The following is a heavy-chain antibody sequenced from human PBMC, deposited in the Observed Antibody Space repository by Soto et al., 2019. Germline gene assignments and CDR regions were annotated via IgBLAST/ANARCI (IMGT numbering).Heavy chain of an antibody. CDR1: GGSFSSYA. J-gene: IGHJ6*02. CDR3: ASYSQSTGGVVTAAYYYGMDV. CDR2: IIPIFGTA. D-gene: IGHD2-21*02. Sequence: SLVKVSRKTFGGSFSSYAIGCGLKAPKQGHEWMGGIIPIFGTANYAQKFQGRVTITADESTSTAYMELSSLRSEDTAVYYCASYSQSTGGVVTAAYYYGMDVCGQGTTVNVSS. V-gene: IGHV1-69*01.